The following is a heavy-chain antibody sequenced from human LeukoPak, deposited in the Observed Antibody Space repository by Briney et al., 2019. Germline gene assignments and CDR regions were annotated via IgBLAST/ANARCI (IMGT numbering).Heavy chain of an antibody. CDR2: IYYSGST. Sequence: SETLSLTCTVSGGSISSSSYYWGWIRQPPGKGLEWIGSIYYSGSTYYNPSLKSRVTISVDTSKNQFSLKLSSVTAADTAVYYCAKGHVPVLPSAINYWGQGTLVTVSS. D-gene: IGHD2-2*01. CDR1: GGSISSSSYY. CDR3: AKGHVPVLPSAINY. V-gene: IGHV4-39*07. J-gene: IGHJ4*02.